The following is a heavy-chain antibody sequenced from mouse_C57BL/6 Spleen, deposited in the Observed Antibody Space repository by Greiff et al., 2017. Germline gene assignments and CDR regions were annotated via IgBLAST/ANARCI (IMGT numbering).Heavy chain of an antibody. CDR2: IHPNSGST. CDR3: ARDGSTSIAY. Sequence: QVQLQQSGAELVKPGASVKLSCKASGYTFTSYWMHWVKQRPGQGLEWIGMIHPNSGSTNYNEKFKSKATLTVDTASSTAYMQLSSLTSEDSAVYYCARDGSTSIAYWGQGTLVTVSA. CDR1: GYTFTSYW. D-gene: IGHD1-1*01. J-gene: IGHJ3*01. V-gene: IGHV1-64*01.